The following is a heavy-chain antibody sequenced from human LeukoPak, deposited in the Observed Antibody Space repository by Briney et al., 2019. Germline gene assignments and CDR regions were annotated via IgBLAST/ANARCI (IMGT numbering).Heavy chain of an antibody. CDR2: ISGSGGNT. CDR3: AKGGKYSGSGSPDY. J-gene: IGHJ4*02. Sequence: GGSLRLSCAASGFTFSTYAMSWVRQAPGQGLEWVSGISGSGGNTYYADTVKGRFTISRDNSYNTLYLQMNSLRAEDTAVYCCAKGGKYSGSGSPDYWGQGTLVTVSS. CDR1: GFTFSTYA. D-gene: IGHD6-6*01. V-gene: IGHV3-23*01.